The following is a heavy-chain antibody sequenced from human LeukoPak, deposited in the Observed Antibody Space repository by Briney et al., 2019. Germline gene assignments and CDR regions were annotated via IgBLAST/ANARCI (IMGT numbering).Heavy chain of an antibody. D-gene: IGHD2-15*01. J-gene: IGHJ4*02. CDR3: AKARCSGGSCSSTPDY. CDR2: IINVGYRT. CDR1: GFIFSTYA. V-gene: IGHV3-23*01. Sequence: GGSLRLSWAASGFIFSTYAMGWVRQAPGEGLEWVSGIINVGYRTYYADSVKGRFIISRDNSKTTLFLQMNSLRGEDTAIYYCAKARCSGGSCSSTPDYWGQGTLVTVSS.